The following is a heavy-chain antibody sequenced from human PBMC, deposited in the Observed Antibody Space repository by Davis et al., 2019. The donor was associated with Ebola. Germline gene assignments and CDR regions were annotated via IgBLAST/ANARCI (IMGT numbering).Heavy chain of an antibody. CDR3: AAHFGGHFDF. V-gene: IGHV3-30*03. CDR1: GFTFSSYG. J-gene: IGHJ4*02. CDR2: ISYDGSNK. Sequence: GESLKISCAASGFTFSSYGMHWVRQAPGKGLEWVAVISYDGSNKYYADSVKGRFTISRDNSKNTLYLQMNSLRAEDTAVYYCAAHFGGHFDFWGQGILVTVSS. D-gene: IGHD3-10*01.